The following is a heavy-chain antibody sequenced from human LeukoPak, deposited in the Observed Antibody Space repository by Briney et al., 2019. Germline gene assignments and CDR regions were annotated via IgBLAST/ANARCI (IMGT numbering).Heavy chain of an antibody. CDR2: ISGSGGAT. CDR3: ARGGVDYYGSGTYYLMYYFDY. V-gene: IGHV3-23*01. D-gene: IGHD3-10*01. CDR1: GFTFNTYG. Sequence: GGSLRLSCAASGFTFNTYGMSWVRQAPGKGLEWVSGISGSGGATYYADSVRGRFTISRDDPHNTLYLQMNSLRAEDTAVYFCARGGVDYYGSGTYYLMYYFDYWGQGALVTVSS. J-gene: IGHJ4*02.